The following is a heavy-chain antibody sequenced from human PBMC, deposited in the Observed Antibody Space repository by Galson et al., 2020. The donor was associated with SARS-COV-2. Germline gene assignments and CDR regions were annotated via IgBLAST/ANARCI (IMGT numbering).Heavy chain of an antibody. CDR2: IDWDDDK. V-gene: IGHV2-70*01. CDR1: GFSLSTSGMC. CDR3: ARIRYDILTGYHYGMDV. J-gene: IGHJ6*02. Sequence: SGPTLVKPKQTLTLTCTFSGFSLSTSGMCVSWIRQPPGKALEWLALIDWDDDKYYSTSLKTRLTISKDTSKNQVVLTMTNMDPVDTATYYCARIRYDILTGYHYGMDVWGQGTTVTVS. D-gene: IGHD3-9*01.